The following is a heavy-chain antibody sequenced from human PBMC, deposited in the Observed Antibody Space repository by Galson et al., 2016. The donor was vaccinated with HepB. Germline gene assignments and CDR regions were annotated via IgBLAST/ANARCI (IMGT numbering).Heavy chain of an antibody. CDR1: GGSISNYS. CDR3: SGGWQFDY. J-gene: IGHJ4*02. Sequence: SETLSLTCSVSGGSISNYSCSWIRQSPGKGLEWIGCVPYSGSAKYNPSLKSRATISVDTSNNQFSLRLSSVTVADTAVYYCSGGWQFDYWGQGTLVTVAS. D-gene: IGHD6-19*01. CDR2: VPYSGSA. V-gene: IGHV4-59*08.